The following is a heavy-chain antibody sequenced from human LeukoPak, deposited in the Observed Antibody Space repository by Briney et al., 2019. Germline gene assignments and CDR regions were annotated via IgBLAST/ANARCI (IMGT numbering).Heavy chain of an antibody. CDR3: ASNRGYSSSWYWFNWFDP. CDR1: GGSFSGYY. V-gene: IGHV4-34*01. Sequence: SETLSLTCAVSGGSFSGYYWRWIRQPPGKGLEWIGEINHSGSTNYNPPLKSRVTISVDTSKNQVSLKLSSVTAADTAVYYCASNRGYSSSWYWFNWFDPWGQGTLVTVSS. J-gene: IGHJ5*02. CDR2: INHSGST. D-gene: IGHD6-13*01.